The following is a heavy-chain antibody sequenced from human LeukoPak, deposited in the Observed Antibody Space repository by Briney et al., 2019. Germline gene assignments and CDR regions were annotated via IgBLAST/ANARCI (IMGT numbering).Heavy chain of an antibody. J-gene: IGHJ6*03. V-gene: IGHV4-4*07. CDR1: GGSISSYY. CDR3: ARSGQLAYYYYYMDV. D-gene: IGHD6-6*01. CDR2: IYTSGST. Sequence: SETLSLTCTVSGGSISSYYWSWIRQPAGKGLEWIGRIYTSGSTNYNPSLKSRVTMSVDTSKNQFSLKLSSVTAADTAVYYCARSGQLAYYYYYMDVWGNGTTVTVSS.